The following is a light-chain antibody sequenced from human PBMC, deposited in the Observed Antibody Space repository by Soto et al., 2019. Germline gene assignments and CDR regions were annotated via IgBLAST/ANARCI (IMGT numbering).Light chain of an antibody. CDR2: WAS. CDR3: QQYYSTPFT. J-gene: IGKJ3*01. V-gene: IGKV4-1*01. Sequence: DIVMTQSPDSLAVSLGERATINCKSSQSVLYSSNNKNYLVWYQQRPGQPPKLLIYWASTRESGVPDRFSGSGSGTDFTLTISSLQAEDVAVYSCQQYYSTPFTFGPGTKVDIK. CDR1: QSVLYSSNNKNY.